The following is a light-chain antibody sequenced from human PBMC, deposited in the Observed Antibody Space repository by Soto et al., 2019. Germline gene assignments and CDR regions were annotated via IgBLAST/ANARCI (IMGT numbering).Light chain of an antibody. CDR1: QGITRY. V-gene: IGKV1-9*01. CDR3: QQLYSYPLT. CDR2: AAS. Sequence: DIQLTQSPSFLSASVGDRVTITCRASQGITRYLAWYQQKPGKAPNLLIYAASTLQSGVPSRFSGSGSGTEFTLTISSLQREDFATYYCQQLYSYPLTFGGGTEVEIK. J-gene: IGKJ4*01.